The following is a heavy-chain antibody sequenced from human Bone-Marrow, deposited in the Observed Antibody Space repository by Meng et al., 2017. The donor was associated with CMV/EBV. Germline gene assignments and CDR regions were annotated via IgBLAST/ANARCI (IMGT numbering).Heavy chain of an antibody. Sequence: GESLKISCAASGFTFSSYAMHWVRQAPGKGLEWVAVISYDGSNKYYADSVKGRFTISRDNSKNTLYLQMNSLRAEDTAVYYCAREGYCSSTSCPRAMDVWGQGNTVTVSS. CDR2: ISYDGSNK. CDR3: AREGYCSSTSCPRAMDV. D-gene: IGHD2-2*01. CDR1: GFTFSSYA. J-gene: IGHJ6*02. V-gene: IGHV3-30*04.